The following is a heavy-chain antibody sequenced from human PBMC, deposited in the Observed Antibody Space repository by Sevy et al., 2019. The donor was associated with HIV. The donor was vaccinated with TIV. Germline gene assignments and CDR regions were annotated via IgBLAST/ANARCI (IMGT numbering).Heavy chain of an antibody. CDR2: IHSDDTT. CDR3: ARGKSGYGYALNY. J-gene: IGHJ4*02. D-gene: IGHD5-18*01. V-gene: IGHV3-66*01. CDR1: RFTVNSNY. Sequence: GGSLRLSCAASRFTVNSNYMTWVRQAPGKGLEGVSVIHSDDTTYHADSVKDRFTISRDNFKNMLYLHMSSLRAEDTAVYYCARGKSGYGYALNYWGQGTLVTVSS.